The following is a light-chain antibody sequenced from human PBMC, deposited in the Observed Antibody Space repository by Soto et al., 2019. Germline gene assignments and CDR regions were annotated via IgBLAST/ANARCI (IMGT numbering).Light chain of an antibody. CDR2: EVS. CDR1: SSDVGGSKY. Sequence: QSALTQPASVSGSPGQSITISCTGTSSDVGGSKYVSWYQHHPGKAPKLMIYEVSNRPSGVSNRFSGSKSGNTASLTISGLQAEDEADYYCSSYTSSSTRVFGGGTKLTVL. V-gene: IGLV2-14*01. CDR3: SSYTSSSTRV. J-gene: IGLJ3*02.